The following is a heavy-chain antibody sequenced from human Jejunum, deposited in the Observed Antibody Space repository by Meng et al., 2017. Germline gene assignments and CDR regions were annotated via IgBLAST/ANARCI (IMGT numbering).Heavy chain of an antibody. V-gene: IGHV4-59*01. CDR2: MYSTGST. CDR3: ARRNLYRTGFDC. Sequence: SETLSLTCTVSGGSISGYYWSWIRQPPGKGLEWIGHMYSTGSTNYNPSLQSRVTISLDTSKNQFSLKLNSVTAADAAVYYCARRNLYRTGFDCWGQGTLVTVSS. D-gene: IGHD1-1*01. J-gene: IGHJ4*02. CDR1: GGSISGYY.